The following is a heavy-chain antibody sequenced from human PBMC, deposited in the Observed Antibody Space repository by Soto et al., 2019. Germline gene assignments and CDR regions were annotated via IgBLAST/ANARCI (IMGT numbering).Heavy chain of an antibody. CDR1: GYTFTIYA. D-gene: IGHD2-2*01. V-gene: IGHV1-3*01. CDR2: INAGNGNT. J-gene: IGHJ4*02. CDR3: ARDRTPAYYFDY. Sequence: ASVKVSCKASGYTFTIYAMHWVCQAPGQRLEWMGWINAGNGNTKYSQKFQGRVTITRDTSASTAYMELSSLRSEDTAVYYCARDRTPAYYFDYWGQGTLVTVSS.